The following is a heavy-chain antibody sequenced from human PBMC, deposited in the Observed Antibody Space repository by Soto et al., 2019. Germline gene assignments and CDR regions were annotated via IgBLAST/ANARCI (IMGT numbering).Heavy chain of an antibody. Sequence: QVQLLQSGAEVKRPGASVKLSCQASGHTFTSYYIPWVRQAPGQGLEWIGIINPSGGGTSYAHVFQGRVTMTRDTSTSTVYREMNGLRSEATAIYYCASPSSVTPLATRLDFWGQGTTVIGSS. J-gene: IGHJ6*02. CDR1: GHTFTSYY. D-gene: IGHD4-17*01. CDR2: INPSGGGT. V-gene: IGHV1-46*01. CDR3: ASPSSVTPLATRLDF.